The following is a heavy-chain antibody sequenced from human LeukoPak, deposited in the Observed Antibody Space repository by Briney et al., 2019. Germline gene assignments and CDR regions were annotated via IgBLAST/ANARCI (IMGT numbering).Heavy chain of an antibody. D-gene: IGHD1-26*01. CDR1: GFTFSSYG. CDR3: ARTLPTDWYFDL. J-gene: IGHJ2*01. V-gene: IGHV3-33*01. Sequence: GGSLRLSCAASGFTFSSYGIHWVRQAPGMGLEWVATTWYDGSNNYYGDSVKGRFITSRDNSNNALYLEMNSLRAEDTAVYYCARTLPTDWYFDLWGRGTLVTVSS. CDR2: TWYDGSNN.